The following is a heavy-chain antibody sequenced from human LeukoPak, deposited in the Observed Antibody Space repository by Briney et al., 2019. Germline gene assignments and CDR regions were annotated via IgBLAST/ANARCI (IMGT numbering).Heavy chain of an antibody. V-gene: IGHV3-7*01. Sequence: GGSLRLSCAASGFTFNNYWMSWVRQAPGKGLEWLANIKEDGSRKYYVDSVKGRFTISRDNAKKSLFLQMNSLRAEDTAVYYCARDGVTSSVDYWAREPWSPSPQ. J-gene: IGHJ4*02. CDR2: IKEDGSRK. CDR1: GFTFNNYW. CDR3: ARDGVTSSVDY. D-gene: IGHD2-21*02.